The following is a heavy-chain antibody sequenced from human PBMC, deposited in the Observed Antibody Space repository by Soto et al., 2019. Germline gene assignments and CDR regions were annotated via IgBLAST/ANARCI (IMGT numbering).Heavy chain of an antibody. D-gene: IGHD5-18*01. CDR2: IYYSAST. V-gene: IGHV4-30-4*01. Sequence: QVQLQESGPGLVKPSQTLSLTCTVSGGSISSGDYYWSWIRKPPGKGLEWIGYIYYSASTYYNPSLNSRLTISEDTSKNHFSLKLSSVTAADTAVYYCASTSYGNTFNDYWGKGTLVTVSS. CDR1: GGSISSGDYY. J-gene: IGHJ4*02. CDR3: ASTSYGNTFNDY.